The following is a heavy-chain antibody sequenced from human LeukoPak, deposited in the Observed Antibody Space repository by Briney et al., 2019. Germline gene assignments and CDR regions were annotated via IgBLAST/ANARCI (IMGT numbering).Heavy chain of an antibody. V-gene: IGHV1-46*01. D-gene: IGHD1-26*01. CDR2: INPSGGST. Sequence: GASVKVSCKAFGYTFTKEAISWVRQAPGQGLEWMGIINPSGGSTSYAQKFQGRVTMTEDTSTDTAYMELSSLRSEDTAVYYCATGLGATTNRHYYYYMDVWGKGTTVTVSS. J-gene: IGHJ6*03. CDR3: ATGLGATTNRHYYYYMDV. CDR1: GYTFTKEA.